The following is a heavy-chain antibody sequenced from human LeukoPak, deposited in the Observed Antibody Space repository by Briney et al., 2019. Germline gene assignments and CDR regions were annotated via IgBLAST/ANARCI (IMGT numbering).Heavy chain of an antibody. CDR1: GXSISSGDYY. J-gene: IGHJ3*02. V-gene: IGHV4-30-4*01. Sequence: PSETLSLTCTVSGXSISSGDYYWSWIRQPPGKGLEWIGYIYYSGSTYYNPSLKSRVTISVDTSKNQFSLKLSSVTAADTAVYYCARSLADDAFDIWGQGTMVTVSS. CDR2: IYYSGST. CDR3: ARSLADDAFDI. D-gene: IGHD3-3*02.